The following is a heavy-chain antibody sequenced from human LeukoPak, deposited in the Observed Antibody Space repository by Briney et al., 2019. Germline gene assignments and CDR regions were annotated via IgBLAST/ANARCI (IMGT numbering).Heavy chain of an antibody. CDR2: IYYSGST. CDR3: ARDSEDGDYFDY. J-gene: IGHJ4*02. V-gene: IGHV4-59*01. CDR1: GGSISSYY. Sequence: SETLSLTCTVSGGSISSYYWSWIRQPPGKGLEWIGYIYYSGSTNYNPSLKSRVTISVDTSKNQFSLKLSSVTAADTAVYYCARDSEDGDYFDYWGQGTLVTVSS. D-gene: IGHD3-10*01.